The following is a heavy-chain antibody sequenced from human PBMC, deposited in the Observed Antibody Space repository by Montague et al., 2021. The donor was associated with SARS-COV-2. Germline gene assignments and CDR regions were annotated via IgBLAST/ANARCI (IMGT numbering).Heavy chain of an antibody. Sequence: SETLSLTCAVYVGSFSGHYWSWIRQPPGKGLEWIGEINHGGSTTYYNPSLDSRLTISVDTSKNQFSLRLSSVTAADTAVYYCARRESGWLDAFDMWGQGTMVTVSS. CDR3: ARRESGWLDAFDM. J-gene: IGHJ3*02. V-gene: IGHV4-34*01. CDR1: VGSFSGHY. CDR2: INHGGSTT. D-gene: IGHD6-19*01.